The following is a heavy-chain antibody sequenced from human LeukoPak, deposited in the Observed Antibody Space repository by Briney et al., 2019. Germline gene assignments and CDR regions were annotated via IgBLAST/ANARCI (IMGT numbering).Heavy chain of an antibody. CDR3: AKDRYYDSSGLDAFDI. CDR1: AFTFSSYG. D-gene: IGHD3-22*01. CDR2: NRYDGSNK. V-gene: IGHV3-30*02. Sequence: AGGSLRLSCAASAFTFSSYGMHWVRQAPGKGLEWVAFNRYDGSNKYYADSVKGRFTISRDNSKNTLYLQMNSLRADDTAVYYCAKDRYYDSSGLDAFDIWGQGTMVTVYS. J-gene: IGHJ3*02.